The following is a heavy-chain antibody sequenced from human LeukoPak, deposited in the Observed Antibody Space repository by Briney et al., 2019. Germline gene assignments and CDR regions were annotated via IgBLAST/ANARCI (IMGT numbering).Heavy chain of an antibody. CDR2: IIPIFGTA. J-gene: IGHJ6*03. Sequence: SVKVSCKAAGGTFSTYAISWVRQAPGQGLEWMGGIIPIFGTANYAQKFQGRVTITTDESTSTAYMELSSLRSEDTAVYYCARDSWYYGSGSYYNPDYYMDVWGKGTTVTVSS. CDR1: GGTFSTYA. D-gene: IGHD3-10*01. V-gene: IGHV1-69*05. CDR3: ARDSWYYGSGSYYNPDYYMDV.